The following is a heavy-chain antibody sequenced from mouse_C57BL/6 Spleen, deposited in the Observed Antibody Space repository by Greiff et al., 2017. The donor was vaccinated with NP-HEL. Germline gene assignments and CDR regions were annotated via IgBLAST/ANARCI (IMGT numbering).Heavy chain of an antibody. J-gene: IGHJ1*03. CDR2: ISYDGSN. Sequence: EVQLVESGPGLVKPSQSLSLTCSVTGYSIPSGYYWNWIRQFPGNKLEWMGYISYDGSNNYNPSLKNRISITRDTSKNQFFLKLNSVTTEDTATYYCARILYGNNWYFDVWGTGTTVTVSS. CDR3: ARILYGNNWYFDV. D-gene: IGHD2-1*01. V-gene: IGHV3-6*01. CDR1: GYSIPSGYY.